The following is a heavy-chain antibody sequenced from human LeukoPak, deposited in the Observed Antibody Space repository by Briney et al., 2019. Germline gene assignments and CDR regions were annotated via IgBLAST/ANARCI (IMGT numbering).Heavy chain of an antibody. D-gene: IGHD6-19*01. CDR3: ARAMQQWSQSDY. J-gene: IGHJ4*02. CDR1: GYTFTSYG. V-gene: IGHV1-18*01. CDR2: ISAYNGNT. Sequence: ASVTVSCKASGYTFTSYGISWVRQAPGQGLEWMGWISAYNGNTNYAQKLQGRVTMTTDTSTSTAYMELRSLRSDDTAVYYCARAMQQWSQSDYWGQGTLVTVSS.